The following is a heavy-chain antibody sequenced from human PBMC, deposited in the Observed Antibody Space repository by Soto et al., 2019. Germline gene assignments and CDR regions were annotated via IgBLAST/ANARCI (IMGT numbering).Heavy chain of an antibody. CDR2: INPNSGGT. Sequence: GSSVKISCKASGYTFTGDYMHWVRQAPGQGLEWMGWINPNSGGTNYAQKFQGRVTMTRDTSISTAYMELSRLRSDDTAVYYCARAYDSSGYNNWFDPWGQGTLVTVSS. J-gene: IGHJ5*02. D-gene: IGHD3-22*01. V-gene: IGHV1-2*02. CDR3: ARAYDSSGYNNWFDP. CDR1: GYTFTGDY.